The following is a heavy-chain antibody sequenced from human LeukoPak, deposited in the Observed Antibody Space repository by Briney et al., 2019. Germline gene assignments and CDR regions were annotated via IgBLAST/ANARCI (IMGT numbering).Heavy chain of an antibody. J-gene: IGHJ4*02. D-gene: IGHD4-17*01. V-gene: IGHV3-23*01. Sequence: GGSLRLSCAASGFTFSSYAMSWVRQAPGKGLEWVSATSGSGGSTYYADSVKGRFTISRDNSKNTLYLQMNSLRAEDTAVYYCVATVTILDYWGQGTLVTVSS. CDR3: VATVTILDY. CDR1: GFTFSSYA. CDR2: TSGSGGST.